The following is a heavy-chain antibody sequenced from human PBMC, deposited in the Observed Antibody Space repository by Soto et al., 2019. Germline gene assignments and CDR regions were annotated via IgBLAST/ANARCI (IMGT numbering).Heavy chain of an antibody. CDR3: TGEVASGY. Sequence: QVQLVESGGGVVQPGRSLRLSCAASGFIVSSYGMHWVRQAPGKGLEWVAVISRDGGTKYYADSVKGRFAISKDNSRNTLFLEMNSLGGDDMAVYYCTGEVASGYWGQGTLVTVSS. CDR1: GFIVSSYG. CDR2: ISRDGGTK. J-gene: IGHJ4*02. V-gene: IGHV3-30*03. D-gene: IGHD2-8*02.